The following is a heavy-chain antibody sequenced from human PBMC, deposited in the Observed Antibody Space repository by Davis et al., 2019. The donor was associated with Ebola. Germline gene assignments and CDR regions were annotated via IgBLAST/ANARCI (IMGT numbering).Heavy chain of an antibody. V-gene: IGHV1-69*13. CDR1: GGTFSSYA. J-gene: IGHJ4*02. CDR2: IIPIFGTA. Sequence: SVKVSCKASGGTFSSYAISWVRQAPGQGLEWMGGIIPIFGTANYAQKFQGRVTITADESTSTAYMELSSLRSEDTAVYYCARSFPNWRYYFDYWGQGTLVTVSS. D-gene: IGHD1-1*01. CDR3: ARSFPNWRYYFDY.